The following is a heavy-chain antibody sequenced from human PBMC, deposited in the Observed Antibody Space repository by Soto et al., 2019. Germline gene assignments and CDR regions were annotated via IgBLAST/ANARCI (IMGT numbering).Heavy chain of an antibody. J-gene: IGHJ6*02. CDR3: ARERSVYNNYTYVSYYYACMDV. Sequence: QVQLVQSGAEVKKPGSSVKVSCKASGGSFSSYAISWVRQAPGQGLEWMGGIIPIFGTANYAQKFQGKVTISADESTSTAYMELSSLRSEDTAVHYCARERSVYNNYTYVSYYYACMDVWGQGTTVTVSS. CDR2: IIPIFGTA. V-gene: IGHV1-69*12. CDR1: GGSFSSYA. D-gene: IGHD4-4*01.